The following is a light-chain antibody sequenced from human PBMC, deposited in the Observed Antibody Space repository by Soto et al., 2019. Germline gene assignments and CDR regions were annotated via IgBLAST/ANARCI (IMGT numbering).Light chain of an antibody. CDR3: CSYAGSSTNAV. J-gene: IGLJ7*01. CDR1: SSDVGNYNL. Sequence: QSALTQPASVSGSPGQSITISCTGTSSDVGNYNLVSWYQQHPGKAPQLMIYEVTKRPSGVSNRFSGSKSGNTASLTISGLQAEDEADYYCCSYAGSSTNAVFGGGTQLAVL. V-gene: IGLV2-23*02. CDR2: EVT.